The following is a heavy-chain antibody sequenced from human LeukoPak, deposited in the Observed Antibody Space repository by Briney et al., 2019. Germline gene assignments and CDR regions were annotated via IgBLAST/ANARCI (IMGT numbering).Heavy chain of an antibody. V-gene: IGHV1-3*01. D-gene: IGHD2-15*01. CDR2: INAGNGNT. J-gene: IGHJ4*02. CDR3: ARVAPRYCSGGSCYSPNFDY. Sequence: ASVKVSCKASGYTFTSYAMHWVRQAPGQRLEWMGWINAGNGNTKYSQKFQGRVTMTRNSSISTAHMELSSLRSEDTAVYYCARVAPRYCSGGSCYSPNFDYWGQGTLVTVSS. CDR1: GYTFTSYA.